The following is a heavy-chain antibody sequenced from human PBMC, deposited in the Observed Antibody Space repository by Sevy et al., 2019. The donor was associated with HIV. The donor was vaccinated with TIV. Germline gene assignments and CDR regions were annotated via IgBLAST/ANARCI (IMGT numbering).Heavy chain of an antibody. Sequence: GGSLRLSCAASGFTFSSYSMNWVRQAPGKGLEWVSSISSSSSYIYYADSVKGRFTISRYNAKNSLYLQMNSLRAEDTAVYYCASLLWFGEGAGDWFDPWGQGTLVTVSS. CDR2: ISSSSSYI. J-gene: IGHJ5*02. D-gene: IGHD3-10*01. CDR1: GFTFSSYS. CDR3: ASLLWFGEGAGDWFDP. V-gene: IGHV3-21*01.